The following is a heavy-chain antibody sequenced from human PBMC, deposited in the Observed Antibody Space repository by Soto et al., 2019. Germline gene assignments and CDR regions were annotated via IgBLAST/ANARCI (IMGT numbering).Heavy chain of an antibody. CDR3: ARQGSNEYYYYGMDV. J-gene: IGHJ6*02. V-gene: IGHV1-69*12. D-gene: IGHD3-10*01. CDR1: GGTFSSYA. CDR2: IIRIFGTP. Sequence: QVQLVQSGAEVKKPGSSVKVSCKASGGTFSSYAINWVRQDPGQGLEWMGGIIRIFGTPDYAQRFQGRVTITADESTSTAYMELSSLRSEDTAVYYCARQGSNEYYYYGMDVWGQGTTLTVSS.